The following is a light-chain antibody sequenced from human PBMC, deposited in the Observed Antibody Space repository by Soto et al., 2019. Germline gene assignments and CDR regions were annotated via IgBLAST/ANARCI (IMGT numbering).Light chain of an antibody. CDR2: AAS. V-gene: IGKV1-39*01. J-gene: IGKJ2*01. CDR1: QSITGY. CDR3: QQSQNIPYT. Sequence: DIQMTQSPSSLSASVGDRVMITCRASQSITGYLNWYQQKPGKAPKLLIYAASNLQSGVPSRFIGSGSGTDFTLTISSLQPEDFATYFCQQSQNIPYTFGQGTKLEIK.